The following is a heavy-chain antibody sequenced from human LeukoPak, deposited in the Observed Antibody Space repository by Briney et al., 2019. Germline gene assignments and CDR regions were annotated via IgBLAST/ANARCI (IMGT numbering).Heavy chain of an antibody. D-gene: IGHD2-2*02. J-gene: IGHJ6*02. CDR3: ARETGYCSSTSCYMYYYYGMDV. Sequence: QTGGSLRLSCAASGFTFINYAMSWVRQVPGKGPEWVSGISGSGHDTFYADSVKGRFTISRDNAKNSLYLQMNSLRAEDTAVYYCARETGYCSSTSCYMYYYYGMDVWGQGTTVTVSS. CDR2: ISGSGHDT. V-gene: IGHV3-23*01. CDR1: GFTFINYA.